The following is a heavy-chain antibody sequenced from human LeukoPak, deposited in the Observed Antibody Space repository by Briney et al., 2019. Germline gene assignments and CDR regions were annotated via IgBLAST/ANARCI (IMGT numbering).Heavy chain of an antibody. Sequence: SQTLSLTCTISGDSVSSNSAAWNWIRQSPSRGLEWLGRTYYRSKWYNDYAVSVKSRITINPDTSKNQFSLQLNSVTPEDTAVYYCAGVVSRGSQTYYYYYMDVWGKGTTVTVSS. V-gene: IGHV6-1*01. CDR3: AGVVSRGSQTYYYYYMDV. D-gene: IGHD2-2*01. CDR2: TYYRSKWYN. J-gene: IGHJ6*03. CDR1: GDSVSSNSAA.